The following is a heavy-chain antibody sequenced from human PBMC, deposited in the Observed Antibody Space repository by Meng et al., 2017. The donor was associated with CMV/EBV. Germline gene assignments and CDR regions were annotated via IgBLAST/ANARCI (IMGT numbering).Heavy chain of an antibody. Sequence: QVQLQQWGGGLLKPSEPLSLTCAVYGGSFSGYYWSWIRQPPGKGLEWIGEINHSGSTNYNPSLKRRVTISVDTSKNQFSLKLSSVTAADTAVYYCARGGIAAAGPFDYWGQGTLVTVSS. CDR3: ARGGIAAAGPFDY. J-gene: IGHJ4*02. CDR2: INHSGST. CDR1: GGSFSGYY. D-gene: IGHD6-13*01. V-gene: IGHV4-34*01.